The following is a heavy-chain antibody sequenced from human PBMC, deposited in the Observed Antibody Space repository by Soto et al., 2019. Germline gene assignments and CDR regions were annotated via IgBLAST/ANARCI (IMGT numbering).Heavy chain of an antibody. V-gene: IGHV4-31*03. J-gene: IGHJ4*02. CDR2: IYYSGST. Sequence: SSETLSLTCTVSGGSISSGGYYWSWIRQHPGKGLEWIGYIYYSGSTYYNPSLKSRVTISVDTSKNQFSLKLSSVTAADTAVYYCARVLITYYYDSSGPKVYFDYWGQGTLVTVSS. CDR1: GGSISSGGYY. D-gene: IGHD3-22*01. CDR3: ARVLITYYYDSSGPKVYFDY.